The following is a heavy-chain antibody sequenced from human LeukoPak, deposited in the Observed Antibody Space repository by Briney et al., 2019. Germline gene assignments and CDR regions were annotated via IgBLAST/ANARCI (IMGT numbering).Heavy chain of an antibody. CDR2: ISGSGGST. CDR1: GFTFSSYA. D-gene: IGHD4-11*01. J-gene: IGHJ6*03. Sequence: GGSLRLSCAASGFTFSSYAMSWVRQAPGKGLEWVSAISGSGGSTYYADSVKGRFIISRDNSENRLYLQMNSLSAEDTALYYCAKDGGFSNYGYYYYMDVWGKGTTVTVFS. V-gene: IGHV3-23*01. CDR3: AKDGGFSNYGYYYYMDV.